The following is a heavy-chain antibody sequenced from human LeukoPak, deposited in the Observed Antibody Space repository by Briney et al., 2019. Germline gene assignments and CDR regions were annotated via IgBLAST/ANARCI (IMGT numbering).Heavy chain of an antibody. CDR2: IYTSGST. CDR1: GGSISSYY. CDR3: AREGSIVVVPAAIRSPGDAFDI. V-gene: IGHV4-4*07. D-gene: IGHD2-2*02. Sequence: SSETLSLTCTVSGGSISSYYWSWIRQPAGKGLEWIGRIYTSGSTNYNPSLKSRVTMSVDTSKNQFSLKLSSVTAADTAVYYCAREGSIVVVPAAIRSPGDAFDIWGQGTMVTVSS. J-gene: IGHJ3*02.